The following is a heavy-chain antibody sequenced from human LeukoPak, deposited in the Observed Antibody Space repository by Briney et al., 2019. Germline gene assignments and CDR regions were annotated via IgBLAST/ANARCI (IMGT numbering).Heavy chain of an antibody. CDR3: ARAGGYSGYGSFDY. CDR2: FFQSGSA. J-gene: IGHJ4*02. D-gene: IGHD5-12*01. CDR1: GGSISNYF. Sequence: SETLSLTCTVSGGSISNYFWNWIRQPPGKGLEWIRYFFQSGSAKYNPSLKSRVTLSADTSKNQVSLKLNSVTAADTAVYFCARAGGYSGYGSFDYWGQGILVPVSS. V-gene: IGHV4-59*08.